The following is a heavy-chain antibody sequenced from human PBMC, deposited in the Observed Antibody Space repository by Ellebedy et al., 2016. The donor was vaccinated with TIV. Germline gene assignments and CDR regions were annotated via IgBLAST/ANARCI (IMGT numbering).Heavy chain of an antibody. Sequence: GESLKISXAASGFTFSSYSMNWVRQAPGKGLEWVAVISYDGSNKYYADSVKGRFTISRDNSKNTLYLQMNSLRAEDTAVYYCAKLHQGEYQQGVRDAFDIWGQGTMVTVSS. V-gene: IGHV3-30*18. CDR3: AKLHQGEYQQGVRDAFDI. D-gene: IGHD2-2*01. CDR2: ISYDGSNK. CDR1: GFTFSSYS. J-gene: IGHJ3*02.